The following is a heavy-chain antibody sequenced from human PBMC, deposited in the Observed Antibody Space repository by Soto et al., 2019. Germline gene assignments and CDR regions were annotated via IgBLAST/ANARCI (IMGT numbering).Heavy chain of an antibody. CDR2: INHSGRT. CDR3: ARTRRGGGNWFDP. V-gene: IGHV4-34*01. Sequence: QVQLQQWGAGLLKPSETLSLTCAVYGGSFSGYYWSWIRQPPGKGLEWIGEINHSGRTNYNPSLKGRVTISVDTSKNQFSLKLSSVTAADTAVYYCARTRRGGGNWFDPWGKGTLVTVSS. CDR1: GGSFSGYY. D-gene: IGHD2-15*01. J-gene: IGHJ5*02.